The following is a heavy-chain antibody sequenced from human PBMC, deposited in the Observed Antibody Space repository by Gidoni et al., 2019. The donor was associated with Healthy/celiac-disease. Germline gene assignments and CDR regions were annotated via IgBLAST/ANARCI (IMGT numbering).Heavy chain of an antibody. CDR1: GGSSSGYY. CDR2: INHSGST. V-gene: IGHV4-34*01. J-gene: IGHJ4*02. CDR3: ARERGTFDY. Sequence: QVQLQQWGAGLLKPSETLSLTCAVYGGSSSGYYWSWIRQPPGKGLEWIGEINHSGSTNYNPALKSRVTISVDTSKNQFSLKLSSVTAADTAVYYCARERGTFDYWGQGTLVTVSS. D-gene: IGHD1-1*01.